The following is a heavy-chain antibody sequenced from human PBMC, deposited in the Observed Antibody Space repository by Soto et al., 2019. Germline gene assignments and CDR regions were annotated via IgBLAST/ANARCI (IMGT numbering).Heavy chain of an antibody. CDR1: GGTSTRYA. J-gene: IGHJ4*02. CDR2: IVPMFGTS. CDR3: NRGSEYDFWSGYL. Sequence: QERLVQSGSEVRKPGSSVKVSCKVTGGTSTRYAINWVRQAPGQGLEWMGGIVPMFGTSKYAQKFQGRVTITADTSTNIAYMELRSLRSADTAVYYCNRGSEYDFWSGYLWCQGTLVSVSS. D-gene: IGHD3-3*01. V-gene: IGHV1-69*06.